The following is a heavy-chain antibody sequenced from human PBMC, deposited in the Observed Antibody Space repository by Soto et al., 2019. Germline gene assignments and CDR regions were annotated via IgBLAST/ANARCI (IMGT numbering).Heavy chain of an antibody. Sequence: QVQLVESGGGVVQPGRSLRLSCAASGFTFSNYAIHWVRQAPGKGLEWVAVISYDGSNKYYVDSVKGRFTISRDNSKNTLYLQMNSLRAEDTAVYYCASDYYDTSGYYHPGYWGQGTLVTVSS. D-gene: IGHD3-22*01. J-gene: IGHJ4*02. V-gene: IGHV3-30-3*01. CDR2: ISYDGSNK. CDR3: ASDYYDTSGYYHPGY. CDR1: GFTFSNYA.